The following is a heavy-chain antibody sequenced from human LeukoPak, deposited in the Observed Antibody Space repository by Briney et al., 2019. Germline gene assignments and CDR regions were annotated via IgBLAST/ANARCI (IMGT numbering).Heavy chain of an antibody. J-gene: IGHJ4*02. V-gene: IGHV1-69*06. D-gene: IGHD3-9*01. Sequence: SVKVSCKASGGTFSSYAISWVRQAPGQGLEWMGGIIPSLGTANYAQKFKGRVTITADKSTSTAYMELSSLRSEDTAVYYCARDAFSSYGISGYWGQGTLVTVSS. CDR3: ARDAFSSYGISGY. CDR2: IIPSLGTA. CDR1: GGTFSSYA.